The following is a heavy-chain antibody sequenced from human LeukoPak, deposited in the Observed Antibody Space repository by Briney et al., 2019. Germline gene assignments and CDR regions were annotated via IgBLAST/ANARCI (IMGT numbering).Heavy chain of an antibody. CDR3: ARSYYDSRGRFDP. CDR1: GYSISSGYY. D-gene: IGHD3-22*01. V-gene: IGHV4-38-2*02. CDR2: IHYSGST. Sequence: SETLSLTRTVSGYSISSGYYWGWVRQPPGKGLEWIGTIHYSGSTYYSPSLRSRVTTSVDTSKNQFSLSLSSVTAADTAVYYCARSYYDSRGRFDPWGQGTLVTVSS. J-gene: IGHJ5*02.